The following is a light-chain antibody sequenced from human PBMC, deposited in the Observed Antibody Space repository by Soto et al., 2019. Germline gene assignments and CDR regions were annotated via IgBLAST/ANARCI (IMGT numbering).Light chain of an antibody. Sequence: EIVMTQFPDSLSVSPGDSATLSCRASQSVGTTLAWYQQKPGQAPRLLIYGASTRASGCPPRFRGSGSGTDFTLNINYLRSEDLAVYFCQQYKAYVTFGGGTKVEV. CDR3: QQYKAYVT. CDR1: QSVGTT. CDR2: GAS. J-gene: IGKJ4*01. V-gene: IGKV3D-15*01.